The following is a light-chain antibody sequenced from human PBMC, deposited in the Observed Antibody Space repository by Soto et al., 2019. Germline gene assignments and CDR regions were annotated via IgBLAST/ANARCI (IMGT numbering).Light chain of an antibody. CDR2: DVS. J-gene: IGLJ1*01. CDR1: SSVVGGYNF. CDR3: SSYTSSNTQV. V-gene: IGLV2-14*03. Sequence: QSALTQPASVSGSPGQSITISCTGTSSVVGGYNFVSWYQQHPGKAPKFLIYDVSNRPSGVSTRFSGSKSGNTASLTISGLQAEDEADYYCSSYTSSNTQVFGTGTKVTVL.